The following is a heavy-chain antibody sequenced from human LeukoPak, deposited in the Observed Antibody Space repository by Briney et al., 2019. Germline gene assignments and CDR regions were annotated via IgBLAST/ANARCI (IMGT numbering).Heavy chain of an antibody. CDR1: GGSISSSSYY. J-gene: IGHJ4*02. CDR3: ASGAGYSSGWYGDDY. Sequence: SETLSLICTVSGGSISSSSYYWGWIRQPPGKGLERIGSIYYSGSTYYNPSLKSRVTIPVDTSKNQFSLKLSSVTAADTAVYYCASGAGYSSGWYGDDYWGQGTLVTVSS. D-gene: IGHD6-19*01. V-gene: IGHV4-39*01. CDR2: IYYSGST.